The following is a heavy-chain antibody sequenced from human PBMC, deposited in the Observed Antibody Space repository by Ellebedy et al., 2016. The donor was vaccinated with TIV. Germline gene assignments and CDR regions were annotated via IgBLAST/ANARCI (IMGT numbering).Heavy chain of an antibody. Sequence: GESLKISCVASGFTFDNYAMSWVRQAPGKGLEWVSDIRASGFTPYYSDSVKGRFNLSRDNSKNTVSLEMNSLTAEDTAVYYCAKQGRVLSPPARGWFDGWGQGTLVIVSS. J-gene: IGHJ5*02. D-gene: IGHD2-2*01. CDR3: AKQGRVLSPPARGWFDG. V-gene: IGHV3-23*01. CDR1: GFTFDNYA. CDR2: IRASGFTP.